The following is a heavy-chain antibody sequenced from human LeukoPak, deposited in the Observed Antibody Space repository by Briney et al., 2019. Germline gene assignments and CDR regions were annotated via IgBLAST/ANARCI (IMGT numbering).Heavy chain of an antibody. CDR3: ARDRYYDSSGYYYPHYFDY. CDR1: GGSISSYY. J-gene: IGHJ4*02. Sequence: PSETLSLTCTVSGGSISSYYWSWIRQPPGKGLEWIGYIYYSGSTNYNPSLKSRVTISVDTSKNQFSLKLGSVTAADTAVYYCARDRYYDSSGYYYPHYFDYWGQGTLVTVSS. V-gene: IGHV4-59*01. CDR2: IYYSGST. D-gene: IGHD3-22*01.